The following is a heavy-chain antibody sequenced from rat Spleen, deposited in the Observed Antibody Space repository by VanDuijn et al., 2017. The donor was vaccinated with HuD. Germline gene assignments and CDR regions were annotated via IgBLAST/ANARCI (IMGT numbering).Heavy chain of an antibody. CDR3: ARRHYDGAYGYFDF. Sequence: EVQLVESGGGLVQPGRSLKLSCAASGFTFSNYGMHWIRQAPTKGLDWVASISSGGGGTHYPDSVKGRFTISRDNAKSTQYLQMDSLRSEDTATYYCARRHYDGAYGYFDFWGPGTMVTVSS. CDR1: GFTFSNYG. D-gene: IGHD1-12*02. J-gene: IGHJ1*01. CDR2: ISSGGGGT. V-gene: IGHV5-19*01.